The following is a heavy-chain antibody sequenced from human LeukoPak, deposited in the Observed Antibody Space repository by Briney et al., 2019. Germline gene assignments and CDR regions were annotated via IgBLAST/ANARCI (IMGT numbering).Heavy chain of an antibody. CDR3: ARDRPYSSSWYSGLEQYGYFDL. CDR2: IYYSGNT. CDR1: GGFISTSSYY. J-gene: IGHJ2*01. V-gene: IGHV4-39*02. D-gene: IGHD6-13*01. Sequence: SETLSLTCIVSGGFISTSSYYWGWIRQPPGKGLEWIGSIYYSGNTYYNPSLKSRVTLSVDTSKNQFSLKLSSVAAADTAVYYCARDRPYSSSWYSGLEQYGYFDLWGRGTLVTVSS.